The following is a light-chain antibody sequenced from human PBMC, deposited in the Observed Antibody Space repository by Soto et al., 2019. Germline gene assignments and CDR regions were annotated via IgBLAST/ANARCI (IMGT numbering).Light chain of an antibody. CDR2: GNS. CDR3: QSYDSCLRVV. CDR1: SSNIGAGYD. V-gene: IGLV1-40*01. J-gene: IGLJ2*01. Sequence: QAVVTQPPSVSGAPGQRVTISCTGSSSNIGAGYDVHWYQQLPGTAPKLLIYGNSNRPSRVPDRFSGSKSGTSASLAITGLQAEDEADYYCQSYDSCLRVVFGGGTKLTVL.